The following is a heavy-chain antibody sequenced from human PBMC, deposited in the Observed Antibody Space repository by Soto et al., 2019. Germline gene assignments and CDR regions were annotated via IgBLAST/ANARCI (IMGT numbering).Heavy chain of an antibody. CDR1: GFTFSSYA. J-gene: IGHJ3*02. D-gene: IGHD2-15*01. Sequence: EVQLLESGGGLVQPGGSLGLSCAASGFTFSSYAMSWVRQAPGKGLEWVSAISGSGGSTYYADSVKGRFTISRDNSKNTLYLQMNSLRAEDTAVYYCAKDRYCSGGSCYSEWAFDIWGQGTMVTVSS. V-gene: IGHV3-23*01. CDR2: ISGSGGST. CDR3: AKDRYCSGGSCYSEWAFDI.